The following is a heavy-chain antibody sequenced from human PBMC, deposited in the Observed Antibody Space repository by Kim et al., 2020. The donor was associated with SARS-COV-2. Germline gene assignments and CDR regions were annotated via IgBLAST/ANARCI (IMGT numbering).Heavy chain of an antibody. D-gene: IGHD3-22*01. J-gene: IGHJ4*02. CDR3: ARARHSSAVSGFDY. CDR1: GFTFGDYG. CDR2: INWNGGST. V-gene: IGHV3-20*04. Sequence: GGSLRLSCAASGFTFGDYGMSWVRQAPGKGLEWVSGINWNGGSTGYADSVKGRFTISRDNAKNSLYLQMNSLRAEDTALYYCARARHSSAVSGFDYWGQGTLVTVSS.